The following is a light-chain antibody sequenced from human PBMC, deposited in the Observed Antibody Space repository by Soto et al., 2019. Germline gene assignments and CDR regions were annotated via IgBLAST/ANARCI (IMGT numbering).Light chain of an antibody. V-gene: IGKV1-5*01. Sequence: DIQMTQSPSTLSTSVGARVTITCRASQSVAYWLAWYQQKPGKAPSLLIYDGSTLATGVPPRFSGGGFGTEFTLIISSVQPDDSALYYCQHYNTYSKAFGPGTRVEIK. CDR2: DGS. CDR3: QHYNTYSKA. CDR1: QSVAYW. J-gene: IGKJ2*01.